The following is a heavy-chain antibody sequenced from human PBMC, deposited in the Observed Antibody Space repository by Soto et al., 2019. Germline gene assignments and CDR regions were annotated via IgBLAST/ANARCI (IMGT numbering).Heavy chain of an antibody. J-gene: IGHJ4*02. CDR3: ARAENYYDTNDYYHDY. D-gene: IGHD3-22*01. Sequence: QLQLQESGPGLVKPSQTLSLTCTVSGGSISSGGYYWSWIRQHPGKGLEWIGYIYYSGSTYYNPSLKSRVTISVDTSENQFSLKLSSVTAADTAVYYCARAENYYDTNDYYHDYWGQGTLVTVSS. CDR2: IYYSGST. CDR1: GGSISSGGYY. V-gene: IGHV4-31*03.